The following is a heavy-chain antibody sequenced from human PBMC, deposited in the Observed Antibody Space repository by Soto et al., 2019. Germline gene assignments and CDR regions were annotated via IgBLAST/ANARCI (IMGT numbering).Heavy chain of an antibody. Sequence: PLQTHRVTWTVSGGSGIGGGGCWSWIRQPPGKGLEWIGYIYYSGSTNYNPSLKSRVTISVDTSKNQFSLKLSSVTAADTAVYYCAIDLGYCSGGSCPYGMDFCGNATTVTV. J-gene: IGHJ6*04. CDR1: GGSGIGGGGC. D-gene: IGHD2-15*01. CDR3: AIDLGYCSGGSCPYGMDF. V-gene: IGHV4-61*08. CDR2: IYYSGST.